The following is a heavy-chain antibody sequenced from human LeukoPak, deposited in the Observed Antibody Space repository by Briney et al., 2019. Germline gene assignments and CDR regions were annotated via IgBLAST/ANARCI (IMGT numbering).Heavy chain of an antibody. CDR3: ARIATGYNWFDP. J-gene: IGHJ5*02. V-gene: IGHV1-2*02. Sequence: GASVKVSCKASGYTFTGYYMHLVRQAPGQGLEWMGWINPNSGGTNYAQKFQGRVTMTRDTSISTAYMELSRLGSDDTAVYYCARIATGYNWFDPWGQGTLVTVSS. CDR2: INPNSGGT. D-gene: IGHD5-24*01. CDR1: GYTFTGYY.